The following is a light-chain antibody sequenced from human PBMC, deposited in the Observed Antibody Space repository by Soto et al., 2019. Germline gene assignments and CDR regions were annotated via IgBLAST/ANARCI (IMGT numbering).Light chain of an antibody. CDR1: QSVSSN. Sequence: EIVMTQSPATLSVSPGERATLSCRASQSVSSNLAWYQQKPGQAPRLLIYGASTRATGIPARFSGSGSGTEFTLTISSLQSEDFAVYYCQQYNNWPIINCGQGTRLEIK. CDR2: GAS. CDR3: QQYNNWPIIN. J-gene: IGKJ5*01. V-gene: IGKV3-15*01.